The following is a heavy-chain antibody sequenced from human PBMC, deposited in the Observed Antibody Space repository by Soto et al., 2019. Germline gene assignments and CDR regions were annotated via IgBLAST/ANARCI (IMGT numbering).Heavy chain of an antibody. D-gene: IGHD3-16*01. Sequence: QVQLVESGGGVVQPGTSLRLSCVGSGFTFRSFVIHWVRQASGRGLELVALTSYDGTNKYFGDSVKGRFTISRDNSRNTVDLQMYSLRLEDTALYYRAGWGTTGGLDVWGQGTLVSISS. CDR1: GFTFRSFV. V-gene: IGHV3-30*19. CDR3: AGWGTTGGLDV. J-gene: IGHJ4*02. CDR2: TSYDGTNK.